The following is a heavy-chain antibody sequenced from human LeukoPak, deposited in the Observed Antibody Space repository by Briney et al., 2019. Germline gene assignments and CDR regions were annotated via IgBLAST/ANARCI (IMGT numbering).Heavy chain of an antibody. Sequence: SETLSLTCSVSGGSISSYYWSWIRQPPGKALEWIGYIHTSGSTNYNPSLKSRVTISVDTSKNQLSLKLSSVTAADTAIYYCARAMRGYSYGPFDYWGQGTLVSVSS. J-gene: IGHJ4*02. CDR2: IHTSGST. CDR3: ARAMRGYSYGPFDY. D-gene: IGHD5-18*01. CDR1: GGSISSYY. V-gene: IGHV4-4*09.